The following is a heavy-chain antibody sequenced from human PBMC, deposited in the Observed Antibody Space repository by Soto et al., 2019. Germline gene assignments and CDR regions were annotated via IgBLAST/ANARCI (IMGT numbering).Heavy chain of an antibody. J-gene: IGHJ4*02. CDR1: GFTFSSYA. CDR3: AKDLNVPYYFDY. CDR2: ISGSGGST. V-gene: IGHV3-23*01. Sequence: GSLQLSCAASGFTFSSYAMSWVRQAPGKGLEWVSAISGSGGSTYYADSVKGRFTISRDNSKNTLYLQMNSLRAEDTAVYYCAKDLNVPYYFDYWGQGTLVTVSS.